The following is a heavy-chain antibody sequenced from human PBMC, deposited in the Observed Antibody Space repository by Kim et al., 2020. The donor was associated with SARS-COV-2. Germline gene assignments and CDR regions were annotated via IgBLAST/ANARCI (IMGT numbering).Heavy chain of an antibody. CDR3: ARKVVGASESYDY. V-gene: IGHV4-39*01. D-gene: IGHD1-26*01. J-gene: IGHJ4*02. Sequence: SETLSLTCTVSGGSISSTDYHWGWIRQPPGKGLEWIGSINYSGATHYSPALNSRVIISVDPSGTQFSLKLSSVTAADTAFYYFARKVVGASESYDYWGQG. CDR2: INYSGAT. CDR1: GGSISSTDYH.